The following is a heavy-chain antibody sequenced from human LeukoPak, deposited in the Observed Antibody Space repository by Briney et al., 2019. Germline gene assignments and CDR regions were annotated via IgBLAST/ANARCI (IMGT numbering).Heavy chain of an antibody. V-gene: IGHV3-30*18. CDR1: GFTFSSYG. J-gene: IGHJ4*02. CDR2: ISYDGSNK. CDR3: AKGSSYGAFDY. Sequence: GRSLRLSCAASGFTFSSYGMHWVRQAPGKGLEWVAVISYDGSNKYYADSVKGRFTISRDNSKNTLYLQMNSLRAEDTAVYYCAKGSSYGAFDYWGQGTLVTVSS. D-gene: IGHD5-18*01.